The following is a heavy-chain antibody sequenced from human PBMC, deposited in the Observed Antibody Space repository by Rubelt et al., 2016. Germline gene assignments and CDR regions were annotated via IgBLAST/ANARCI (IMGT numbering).Heavy chain of an antibody. D-gene: IGHD6-13*01. V-gene: IGHV4-59*12. Sequence: QVQLQESGPGLVKPSETLSLTCTVSGASISSYYWSWIRQPAGKGLEWIGEINHSGSTNYNPSLKSRVTISVDTSKNQFSLKLSSVTAADTAVYYCARNPAAAGTRHSRDYWGQGTLVTVSS. CDR1: GASISSYY. CDR3: ARNPAAAGTRHSRDY. CDR2: INHSGST. J-gene: IGHJ4*02.